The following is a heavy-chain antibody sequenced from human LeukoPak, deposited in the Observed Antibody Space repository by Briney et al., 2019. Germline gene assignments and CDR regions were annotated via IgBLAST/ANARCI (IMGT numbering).Heavy chain of an antibody. CDR3: ARTTGWYFDL. J-gene: IGHJ2*01. D-gene: IGHD1-14*01. Sequence: SETLSLTCTVSGGSISSSSYYWGWIRQPPGKGLEWIGSIYYSGSTYYNPSLKSRVTISVDTSKNQFSLKLSSVTAADTAVYYCARTTGWYFDLGGRGTLVPVPS. V-gene: IGHV4-39*07. CDR2: IYYSGST. CDR1: GGSISSSSYY.